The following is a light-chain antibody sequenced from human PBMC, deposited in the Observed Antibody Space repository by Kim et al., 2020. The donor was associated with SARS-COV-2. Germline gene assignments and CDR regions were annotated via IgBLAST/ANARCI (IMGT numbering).Light chain of an antibody. CDR2: DGS. Sequence: STLSATVRARVPLTCGASKSFSRWLAWYQQKPGKAPKLLIYDGSNLQSGVPSRFSGSGSGTEFTLTISSLQPDDFAIYYCQHRQTFGQGTKVDIK. CDR1: KSFSRW. J-gene: IGKJ1*01. V-gene: IGKV1-5*01. CDR3: QHRQT.